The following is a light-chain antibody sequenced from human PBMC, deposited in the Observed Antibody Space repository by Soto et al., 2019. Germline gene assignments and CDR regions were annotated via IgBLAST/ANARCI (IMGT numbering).Light chain of an antibody. CDR2: GAS. Sequence: EIVLTQSPATLSLSPGERATLSCRASQSVDSNLAWYQQKPGQPPRLLIYGASTRATGIPVRFSGSASGTEFTLTISSLQSEDFTVYYCQQYNKWPLTFGQGTKVDIK. CDR3: QQYNKWPLT. J-gene: IGKJ1*01. V-gene: IGKV3-15*01. CDR1: QSVDSN.